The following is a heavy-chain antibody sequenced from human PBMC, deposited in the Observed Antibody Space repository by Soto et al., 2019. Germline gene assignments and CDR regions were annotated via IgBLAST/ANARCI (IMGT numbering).Heavy chain of an antibody. Sequence: PGGSLRLSCAASGFTFSDYYMSRIRQAPGKGLEWVSYISSSGSTIYYADSVKGRFTISRDNAKNSLYLQMNSLRAEDTAVYYCARDFTSGYSGYDWEPKIGYWGQGTLVTVSS. CDR3: ARDFTSGYSGYDWEPKIGY. D-gene: IGHD5-12*01. CDR2: ISSSGSTI. CDR1: GFTFSDYY. V-gene: IGHV3-11*01. J-gene: IGHJ4*02.